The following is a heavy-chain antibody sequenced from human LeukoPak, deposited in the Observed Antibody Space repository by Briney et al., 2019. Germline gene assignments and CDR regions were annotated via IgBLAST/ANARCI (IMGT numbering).Heavy chain of an antibody. CDR3: ARDDGGNYYYHGMDV. CDR2: ISAYNGNT. CDR1: GYTFTSYG. V-gene: IGHV1-18*01. J-gene: IGHJ6*02. D-gene: IGHD4-23*01. Sequence: ASVKVSCKASGYTFTSYGISWVRQAPGQGLEWMGWISAYNGNTNYAQKLQGRVTMTTDTSTSTAYMELRSLRSDDTAVYYCARDDGGNYYYHGMDVWGQGTTVTVSS.